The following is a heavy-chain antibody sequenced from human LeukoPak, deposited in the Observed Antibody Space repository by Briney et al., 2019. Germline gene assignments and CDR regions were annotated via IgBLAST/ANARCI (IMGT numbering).Heavy chain of an antibody. CDR1: GFTVSSNY. J-gene: IGHJ5*02. D-gene: IGHD4-23*01. CDR3: ARVYGGTS. Sequence: GGSLRLSCAVFGFTVSSNYMNWVRQAPGKGLEWVSVIYSGGSTYYADSVKGRFTISRDNSKNTLYLQMNSLRAEDTAVYYCARVYGGTSWGQGTLVTVSS. CDR2: IYSGGST. V-gene: IGHV3-53*01.